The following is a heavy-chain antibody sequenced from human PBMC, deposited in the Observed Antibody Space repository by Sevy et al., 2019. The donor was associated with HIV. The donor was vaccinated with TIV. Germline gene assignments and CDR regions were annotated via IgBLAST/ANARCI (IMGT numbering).Heavy chain of an antibody. J-gene: IGHJ5*02. V-gene: IGHV3-23*01. Sequence: GGSLRLSCVDSGFTFSSYGMSWVRQAPGEGLECVSDISGSGGSTYYADSVRGRFTISRDNSKNTLYLQMNSLRADDTAVYYCAKETIRGTYNWFDPWGQGTLVTVSS. CDR1: GFTFSSYG. CDR3: AKETIRGTYNWFDP. D-gene: IGHD3-10*01. CDR2: ISGSGGST.